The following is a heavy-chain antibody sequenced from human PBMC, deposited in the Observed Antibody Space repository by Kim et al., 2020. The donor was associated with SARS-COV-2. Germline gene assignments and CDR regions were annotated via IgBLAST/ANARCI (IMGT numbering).Heavy chain of an antibody. CDR2: ISGSGGST. Sequence: GGSLRLSCAASGFTFSSYAMSWVRQAPGKGLEWVSAISGSGGSTYYADSVKGRFTISRDNSKNTLYLQMNSLRAEDTAVYYCAKLSGHYGGNSYFDYWGQGTLVTVSS. V-gene: IGHV3-23*01. CDR1: GFTFSSYA. J-gene: IGHJ4*02. CDR3: AKLSGHYGGNSYFDY. D-gene: IGHD4-17*01.